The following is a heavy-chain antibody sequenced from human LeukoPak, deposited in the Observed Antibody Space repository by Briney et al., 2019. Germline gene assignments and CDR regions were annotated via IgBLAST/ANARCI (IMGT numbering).Heavy chain of an antibody. Sequence: PGGSLRLSCAASGFTFSHYGMHWVRQAPGKGLEWVSYISLSSSSIYYADSLKGRFTISRDNAKNSLYLQMNSLRAEDTAVYYCARETPYSNTRTDFDFWGQGTLVTVSS. J-gene: IGHJ4*02. CDR2: ISLSSSSI. CDR1: GFTFSHYG. CDR3: ARETPYSNTRTDFDF. D-gene: IGHD6-13*01. V-gene: IGHV3-48*01.